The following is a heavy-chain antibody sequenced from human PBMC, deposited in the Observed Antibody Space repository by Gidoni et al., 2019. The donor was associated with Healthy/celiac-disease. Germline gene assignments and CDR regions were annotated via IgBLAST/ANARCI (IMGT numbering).Heavy chain of an antibody. CDR1: RFPFRSYA. CDR3: ARGRGIAVAGPQGFDP. J-gene: IGHJ5*02. D-gene: IGHD6-19*01. V-gene: IGHV3-30-3*01. CDR2: ISYDGSNK. Sequence: QVQLVESGGGVVQPGRSLRLSCAASRFPFRSYAMHWVRQAPVKGLEWVAVISYDGSNKYYADSVKGRFTISRDNSKNTLYLQMNSLRAEDTAVYYCARGRGIAVAGPQGFDPWGQGTLVTVSS.